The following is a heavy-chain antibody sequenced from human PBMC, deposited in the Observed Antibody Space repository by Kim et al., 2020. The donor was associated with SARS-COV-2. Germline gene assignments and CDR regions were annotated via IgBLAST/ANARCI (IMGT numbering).Heavy chain of an antibody. Sequence: GESLKISCKGSGYSFTSYWISWVRQMPGKGLEWMGRIDPSDSYTNYSPSFQGHVTISADKSISTAYLQWSSLKASDTAMYYCARLPRLGATGGGWFDPWGQGTLVTVSS. CDR2: IDPSDSYT. J-gene: IGHJ5*02. D-gene: IGHD1-26*01. CDR1: GYSFTSYW. V-gene: IGHV5-10-1*01. CDR3: ARLPRLGATGGGWFDP.